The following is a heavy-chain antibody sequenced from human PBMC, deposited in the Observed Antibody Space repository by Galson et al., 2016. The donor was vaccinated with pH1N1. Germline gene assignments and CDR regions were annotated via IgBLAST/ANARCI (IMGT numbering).Heavy chain of an antibody. V-gene: IGHV1-2*02. CDR2: INPDSGGT. J-gene: IGHJ5*02. D-gene: IGHD3-16*01. CDR1: GYTFTGNY. CDR3: TRVGRLRSDFAP. Sequence: QSGAEVKKPGASVKVSCKASGYTFTGNYVHWVRQAPGQGLEWMGWINPDSGGTNYAQRFQGRVTMTRDTSISTAYMELSRLTSDDTAVYYCTRVGRLRSDFAPWGQGTLVTVSS.